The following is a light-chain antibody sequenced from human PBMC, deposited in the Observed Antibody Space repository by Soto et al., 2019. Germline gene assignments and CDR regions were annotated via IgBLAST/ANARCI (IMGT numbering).Light chain of an antibody. V-gene: IGKV3-11*01. CDR2: AAS. Sequence: EIVLTQSPATLSLSPGDRATLSCRASQSVSRYLAWFQQKPGQTPRLLIYAASNRATGIPDRFSGSGSGTDFTLTISSLEPEDFAVYYCQQRINLPITFGQGTRLEIK. CDR1: QSVSRY. J-gene: IGKJ5*01. CDR3: QQRINLPIT.